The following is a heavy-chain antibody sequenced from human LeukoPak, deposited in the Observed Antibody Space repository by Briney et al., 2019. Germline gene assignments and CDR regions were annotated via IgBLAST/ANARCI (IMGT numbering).Heavy chain of an antibody. J-gene: IGHJ3*02. CDR1: GFTFSNFA. V-gene: IGHV3-33*06. D-gene: IGHD6-19*01. CDR2: IWYDGTKS. CDR3: AKEPKQWLGAFEI. Sequence: QPGGSLRLSCAASGFTFSNFAMHWVRQAPGEGPEWVALIWYDGTKSFYADSVQGRFTISRDNSRNTLSLQMNSLRGDDTAVYYCAKEPKQWLGAFEIWGQGALVTVSS.